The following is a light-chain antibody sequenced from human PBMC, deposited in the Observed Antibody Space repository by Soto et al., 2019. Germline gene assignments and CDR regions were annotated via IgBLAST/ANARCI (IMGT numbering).Light chain of an antibody. V-gene: IGKV1-5*03. Sequence: MQLTQSPYTLSASVGDRVALTGLASQSISSGLAWNQQKPGKAPKLLIYKASSLESGVPSRFSGSGSGTEFTLTISSLQPDDFATYYCQQYNSYRRTFGQGTKVDIK. J-gene: IGKJ1*01. CDR3: QQYNSYRRT. CDR1: QSISSG. CDR2: KAS.